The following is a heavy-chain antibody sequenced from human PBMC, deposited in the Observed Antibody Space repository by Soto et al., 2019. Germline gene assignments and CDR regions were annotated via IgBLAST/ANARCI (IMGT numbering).Heavy chain of an antibody. Sequence: LSDSASGFTFISSVFSWVRQAPGKGLEWVSAISGSGDGTDYADSVKGRFTISRDNSKNTLYLQMNSLRAEDTAVYYCAGPGYSSQDYWGQGALVTVSS. D-gene: IGHD5-18*01. CDR2: ISGSGDGT. J-gene: IGHJ4*02. CDR3: AGPGYSSQDY. CDR1: GFTFISSV. V-gene: IGHV3-23*01.